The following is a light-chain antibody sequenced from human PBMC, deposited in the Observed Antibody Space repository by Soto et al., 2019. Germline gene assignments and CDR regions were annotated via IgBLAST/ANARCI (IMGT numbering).Light chain of an antibody. CDR1: QRITSW. V-gene: IGKV1-12*01. J-gene: IGKJ4*01. Sequence: DSQMPPSPYSVSAAVVDRVFIIFLSSQRITSWVALYQQKPGRAPKLLIYAASTLQSGVPSRFSGSGSGTEFTLTISSLQPEDFATYYCLKHNTYPLNCGGGHKGAI. CDR3: LKHNTYPLN. CDR2: AAS.